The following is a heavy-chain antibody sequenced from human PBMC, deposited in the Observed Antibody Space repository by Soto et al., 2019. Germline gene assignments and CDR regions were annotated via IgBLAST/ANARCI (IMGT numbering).Heavy chain of an antibody. CDR2: ISWNSGSI. V-gene: IGHV3-9*01. CDR1: GFTFDDYA. CDR3: AKDYTGSSWRRLDY. Sequence: GGSLRLSCAASGFTFDDYAMHWVRQAPWKGLEWVSGISWNSGSIGYADSVKGRFTISRDNAKNSLYLQMNSLRAEDTALYYCAKDYTGSSWRRLDYWGQGTLVTVSS. J-gene: IGHJ4*02. D-gene: IGHD6-13*01.